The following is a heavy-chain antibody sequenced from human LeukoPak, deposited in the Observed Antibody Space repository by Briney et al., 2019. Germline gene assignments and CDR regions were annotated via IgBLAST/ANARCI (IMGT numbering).Heavy chain of an antibody. V-gene: IGHV1-2*06. CDR2: INPNSGGT. CDR3: ARDRVFGELIYYYMDV. Sequence: ASVKVSCKASGYTFTGYYMHWVRQAPGQGLEWMGRINPNSGGTNYAQKFQGRVTMTRDTSISTAYMELSRLRSDDTAVYYCARDRVFGELIYYYMDVWGKGTTVTVSS. D-gene: IGHD3-10*02. J-gene: IGHJ6*03. CDR1: GYTFTGYY.